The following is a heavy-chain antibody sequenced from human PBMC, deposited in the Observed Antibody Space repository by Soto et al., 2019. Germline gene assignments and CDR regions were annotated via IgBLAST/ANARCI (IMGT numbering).Heavy chain of an antibody. CDR3: ARDLLAAGSDALDI. CDR1: GYTFTRHY. Sequence: QMQLVQSGAEVKKPGASVKVSCKASGYTFTRHYIHWVRQAPGQGLEWMGIINSSGGHTYYAQTFQGRVALISDTSTSTVYMELSRLRSEDTAVYSCARDLLAAGSDALDIWGQGTMVTVSS. D-gene: IGHD6-13*01. V-gene: IGHV1-46*01. J-gene: IGHJ3*02. CDR2: INSSGGHT.